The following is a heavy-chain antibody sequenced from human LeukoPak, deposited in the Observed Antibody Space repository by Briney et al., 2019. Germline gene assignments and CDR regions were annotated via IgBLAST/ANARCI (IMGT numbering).Heavy chain of an antibody. CDR2: IKSKTDGGTT. J-gene: IGHJ4*02. V-gene: IGHV3-15*07. D-gene: IGHD3-22*01. CDR3: STTYYYDSSEGY. Sequence: GGSLRLSCAASGFTFSNAWMNWVRQDPGKGPEWVGRIKSKTDGGTTDYAAPVKGRFTISRDDSKNTLYLQMNSLKTEDTAVYYCSTTYYYDSSEGYWGQGTLVTVSS. CDR1: GFTFSNAW.